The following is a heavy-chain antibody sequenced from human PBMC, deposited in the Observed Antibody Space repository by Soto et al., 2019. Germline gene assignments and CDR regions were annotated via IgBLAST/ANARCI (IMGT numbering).Heavy chain of an antibody. CDR3: ARVPLGVLEWLTDYYYMDV. D-gene: IGHD3-3*01. Sequence: GGSLRLSCAASGFTFSSYSMNWVRQAPGKGLEWVSYISSSSSTIYYADSVKGRFTISRDNAKNSLYLQMNSLRAEDTAVYYCARVPLGVLEWLTDYYYMDVWGKGTTVTVSS. CDR1: GFTFSSYS. J-gene: IGHJ6*03. CDR2: ISSSSSTI. V-gene: IGHV3-48*01.